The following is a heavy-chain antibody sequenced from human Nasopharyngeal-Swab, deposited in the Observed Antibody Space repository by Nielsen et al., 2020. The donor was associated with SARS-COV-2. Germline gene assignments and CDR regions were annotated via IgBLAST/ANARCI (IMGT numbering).Heavy chain of an antibody. D-gene: IGHD1-26*01. CDR3: AKLGSIVGATTGY. V-gene: IGHV3-30*18. CDR2: ISYDGSNK. Sequence: WIRQPPGKGLEWVAVISYDGSNKYYADSVKGRFTISRDNSKNTLYLQMNSLRAEDTAVYYCAKLGSIVGATTGYWGQGTLGTVSS. J-gene: IGHJ4*02.